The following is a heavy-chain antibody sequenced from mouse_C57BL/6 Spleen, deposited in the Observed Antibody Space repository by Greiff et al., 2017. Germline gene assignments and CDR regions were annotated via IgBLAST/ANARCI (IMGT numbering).Heavy chain of an antibody. J-gene: IGHJ2*01. CDR3: TRVYDYDRQDYFDY. V-gene: IGHV1-15*01. CDR2: IDPETGGT. D-gene: IGHD2-4*01. CDR1: GYTFTDYE. Sequence: QVQLQQSGAELVRPGASVTLSCKASGYTFTDYEMHWVKQTPVHGLEWIGAIDPETGGTAYNQKFKGKAILTADESSSTAYMELRSLTSADSAVYYCTRVYDYDRQDYFDYWGQGTTLTVSS.